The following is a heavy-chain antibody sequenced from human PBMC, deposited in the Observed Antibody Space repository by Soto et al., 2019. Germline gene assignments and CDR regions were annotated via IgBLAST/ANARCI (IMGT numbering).Heavy chain of an antibody. CDR3: ARRVTHITCWFDP. J-gene: IGHJ5*02. V-gene: IGHV4-39*01. CDR1: GGSIDSSSYY. D-gene: IGHD2-21*01. CDR2: IYYSGAT. Sequence: QVQVQESGPRLVKPSETLSLTCTVSGGSIDSSSYYWGWIRQPPGKGLEWIGSIYYSGATYYNPSLESRVTISLDTSKNQFSLKLRSVTAADTALYYCARRVTHITCWFDPWGQGTLVTVSS.